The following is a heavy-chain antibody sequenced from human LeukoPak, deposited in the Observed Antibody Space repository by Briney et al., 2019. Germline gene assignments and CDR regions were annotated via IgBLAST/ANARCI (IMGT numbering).Heavy chain of an antibody. Sequence: SETLSLTCTVSGGSISSSSYYWGWIRQPPGKGLEWIGSIYYSGSTYYNPSLKSRVTISVDTSKNQFSLKLSSVTAADTAVYYCARDRGQWELLDYYYYMDVWGKGTTVTVSS. CDR1: GGSISSSSYY. CDR2: IYYSGST. D-gene: IGHD1-26*01. V-gene: IGHV4-39*07. J-gene: IGHJ6*03. CDR3: ARDRGQWELLDYYYYMDV.